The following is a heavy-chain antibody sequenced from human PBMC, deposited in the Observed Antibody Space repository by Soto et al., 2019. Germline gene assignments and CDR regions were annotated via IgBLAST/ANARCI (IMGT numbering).Heavy chain of an antibody. CDR1: GGSISSYF. CDR3: ARVRWELGVHYYYYGMDV. D-gene: IGHD1-26*01. V-gene: IGHV4-59*01. J-gene: IGHJ6*02. Sequence: SETLSLTCSVSGGSISSYFWSWIRQPPGKGLEWIGYIYYSGSTSYNPSLKSRVTISVDTSMSQFSLRLSSVTAADTAVYYCARVRWELGVHYYYYGMDVWGQGTTVTVSS. CDR2: IYYSGST.